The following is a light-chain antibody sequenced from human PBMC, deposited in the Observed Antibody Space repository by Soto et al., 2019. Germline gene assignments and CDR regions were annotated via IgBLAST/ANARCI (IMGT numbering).Light chain of an antibody. CDR1: KSVSSR. Sequence: ETVLTQSQATLSLSPAERLTLYCRARKSVSSRLAWYHQKPGQAPRLLIYGVSNRATGIPDRFSGSGSGTDFTLTISRLEPEDFAVYYCQQYGSSPWTFGQGTKVDI. CDR3: QQYGSSPWT. J-gene: IGKJ1*01. V-gene: IGKV3-20*01. CDR2: GVS.